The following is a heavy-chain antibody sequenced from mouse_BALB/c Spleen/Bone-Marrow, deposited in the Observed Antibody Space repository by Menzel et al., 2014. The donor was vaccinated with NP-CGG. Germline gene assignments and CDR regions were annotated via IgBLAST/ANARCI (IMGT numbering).Heavy chain of an antibody. CDR2: ITYSVST. Sequence: EVQLQQSGPGLVKPSQSLSLTCTVTGYSITSDYAWNWIRQFPGNKLEWMGYITYSVSTSYNPSLKSRISITRDTPKNQFFLQLNSVTTEDTATYYCARSVVATRYFDYWGQGTSLTVSS. J-gene: IGHJ2*02. CDR3: ARSVVATRYFDY. V-gene: IGHV3-2*02. CDR1: GYSITSDYA. D-gene: IGHD1-1*01.